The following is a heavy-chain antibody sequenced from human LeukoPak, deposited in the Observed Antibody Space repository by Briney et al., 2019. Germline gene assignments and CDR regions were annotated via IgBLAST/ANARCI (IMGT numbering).Heavy chain of an antibody. D-gene: IGHD1-1*01. J-gene: IGHJ4*02. CDR2: ISGSSSYI. Sequence: GGSLRLSCAASGFTFSTYSMNWVRQAPGKGLEWVSSISGSSSYIYYADSVKGRFTISRDNAKNSLYLQMNSLRAEDTAVYFCARRAYSAAYWKHFDYWGQGTLVTVSS. CDR1: GFTFSTYS. V-gene: IGHV3-21*01. CDR3: ARRAYSAAYWKHFDY.